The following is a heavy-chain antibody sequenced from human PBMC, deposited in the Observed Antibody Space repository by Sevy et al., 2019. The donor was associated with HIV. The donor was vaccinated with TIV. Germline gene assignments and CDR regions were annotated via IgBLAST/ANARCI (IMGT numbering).Heavy chain of an antibody. V-gene: IGHV4-34*01. CDR2: INYSGYT. J-gene: IGHJ5*02. Sequence: SETLSLTCVLYGGSFSGYYWSWIRQPPGKGLEWIGEINYSGYTNYNPSLKSRVTISIDTSTNQFSLRLSPVTAAVPAVYYCARGTAGYCSGGSCYSPFDPWGQGALVTVSS. CDR3: ARGTAGYCSGGSCYSPFDP. CDR1: GGSFSGYY. D-gene: IGHD2-15*01.